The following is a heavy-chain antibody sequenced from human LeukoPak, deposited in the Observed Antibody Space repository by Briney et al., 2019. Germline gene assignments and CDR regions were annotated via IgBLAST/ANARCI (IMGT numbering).Heavy chain of an antibody. CDR2: INSDGSSK. D-gene: IGHD4-23*01. Sequence: GGSLRLSCAASGFAFSSYWMHWVRQAPGKGLVWVSRINSDGSSKSYADSVKGRFTIPRDNAKNTLYLQMNSLRAEATAVYYCARWDYGGNLHWGQGTLVTVSS. CDR3: ARWDYGGNLH. V-gene: IGHV3-74*01. CDR1: GFAFSSYW. J-gene: IGHJ1*01.